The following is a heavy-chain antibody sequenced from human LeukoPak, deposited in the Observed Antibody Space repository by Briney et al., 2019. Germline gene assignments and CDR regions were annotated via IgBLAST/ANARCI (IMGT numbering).Heavy chain of an antibody. D-gene: IGHD2-15*01. CDR2: INPSGGST. CDR1: GYTFTSYY. Sequence: ASVKVSCKASGYTFTSYYMHWVRQAPGQGLEWMGIINPSGGSTSYAQKFQGRVTMTRDTSTSTVYMELSSLRSEDTAVYYCARDLCRPVVVVAAIPGYWGQGTLVTVSS. CDR3: ARDLCRPVVVVAAIPGY. J-gene: IGHJ4*02. V-gene: IGHV1-46*01.